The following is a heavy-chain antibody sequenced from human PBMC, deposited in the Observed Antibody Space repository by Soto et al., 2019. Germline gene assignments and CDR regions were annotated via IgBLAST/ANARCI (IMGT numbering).Heavy chain of an antibody. Sequence: GSLRLSCAASGFLSSNYAMGWVRQAPGTGLEWVSGISDSGVNTYYADSVKGRFTISRDNSKNALYLEMKSLRAGDTAVYYCIKEDRGHSYARLWGRGTPVTVSS. V-gene: IGHV3-23*01. D-gene: IGHD3-16*01. J-gene: IGHJ4*02. CDR1: GFLSSNYA. CDR2: ISDSGVNT. CDR3: IKEDRGHSYARL.